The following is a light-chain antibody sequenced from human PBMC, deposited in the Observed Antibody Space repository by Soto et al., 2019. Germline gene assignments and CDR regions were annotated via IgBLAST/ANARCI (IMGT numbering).Light chain of an antibody. J-gene: IGKJ4*01. V-gene: IGKV1-5*01. CDR2: DAS. Sequence: DIQMTQSPSTLSASVGDRVTITCRASQSISSWLAWYQQKPGKAPNLLIYDASSLEGGVPSRFSGSGSGTEFTLTISSLQPDDFATYYCQQYNSYSVTFGGGTKVEIK. CDR1: QSISSW. CDR3: QQYNSYSVT.